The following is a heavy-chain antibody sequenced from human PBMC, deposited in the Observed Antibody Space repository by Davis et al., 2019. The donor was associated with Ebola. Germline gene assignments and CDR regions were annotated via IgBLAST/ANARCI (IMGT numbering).Heavy chain of an antibody. CDR3: AKVQGSGWLAPFDY. CDR2: ISSSGSTI. Sequence: PGGSLRLSCAASGFTFSSYEMNWVRQAPGKGLEWVSYISSSGSTIYYADSVKGRFTISRDNAKNSLYLQMNSLRAEDTAVYYCAKVQGSGWLAPFDYWGQGTLVTVSS. V-gene: IGHV3-48*03. D-gene: IGHD6-19*01. J-gene: IGHJ4*02. CDR1: GFTFSSYE.